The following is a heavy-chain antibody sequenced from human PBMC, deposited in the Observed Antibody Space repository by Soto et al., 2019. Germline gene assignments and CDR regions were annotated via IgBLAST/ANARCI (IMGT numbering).Heavy chain of an antibody. CDR2: LSTYNGNT. V-gene: IGHV1-18*01. Sequence: QVQLVQSGAEVKKPGASVKVSCKASGYTFTSYGISWVRQATGQGLEWMGWLSTYNGNTNYAQKLQGRVTMTTDTSTSTAYMELRSLRSDDTAVYYCARTHFDFWSGYTYFDYWGQGTLVTVSS. CDR3: ARTHFDFWSGYTYFDY. CDR1: GYTFTSYG. J-gene: IGHJ4*02. D-gene: IGHD3-3*01.